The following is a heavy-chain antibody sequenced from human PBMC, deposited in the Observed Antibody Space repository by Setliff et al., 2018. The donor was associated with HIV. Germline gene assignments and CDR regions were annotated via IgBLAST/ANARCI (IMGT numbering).Heavy chain of an antibody. CDR3: ARDKWASGFDF. Sequence: SLKISCTASGFTFGDYAMSWVRQAPGKGLEWVSYISMSSHTSVIYSDSVKGRFTISRDNARNSFYLQMNSLRVDDTAVYFCARDKWASGFDFWGHGTLVTVSS. J-gene: IGHJ4*01. CDR2: ISMSSHTSV. CDR1: GFTFGDYA. D-gene: IGHD1-26*01. V-gene: IGHV3-11*06.